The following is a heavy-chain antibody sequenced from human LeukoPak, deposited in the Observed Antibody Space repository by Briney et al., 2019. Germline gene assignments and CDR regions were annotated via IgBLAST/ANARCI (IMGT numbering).Heavy chain of an antibody. D-gene: IGHD1-26*01. J-gene: IGHJ2*01. V-gene: IGHV3-23*01. CDR2: ISSSGSGGNT. CDR3: AKDRTVGASYWYFDL. CDR1: GVTLSNYA. Sequence: GGSPRLSCVASGVTLSNYAMSWARQAPGKGLEWVSGISSSGSGGNTYYADSVKGRFTISRDSSRNTLFLHMNTLRAEDTAIYYCAKDRTVGASYWYFDLWGRGTLVTVSA.